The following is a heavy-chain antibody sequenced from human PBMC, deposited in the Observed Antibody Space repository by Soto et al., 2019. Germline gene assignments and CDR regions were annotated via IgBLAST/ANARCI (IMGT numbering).Heavy chain of an antibody. Sequence: GGSLRLSCAGPGFTFGDSYRSWIRQAPGKGLEWLSYISPGSRYPAYADSVKGRFTISRDNAKRSLYLQMMSLTAEDTAIYYCVRGGGGGLFDPWGQGTMVTVSS. J-gene: IGHJ5*02. D-gene: IGHD2-15*01. CDR2: ISPGSRYP. V-gene: IGHV3-11*06. CDR1: GFTFGDSY. CDR3: VRGGGGGLFDP.